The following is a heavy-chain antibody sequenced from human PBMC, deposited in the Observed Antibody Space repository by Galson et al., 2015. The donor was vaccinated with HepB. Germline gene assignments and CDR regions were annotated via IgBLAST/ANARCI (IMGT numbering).Heavy chain of an antibody. CDR3: AKHDLYGDSSRGGSFDF. CDR2: ISSSSSTI. J-gene: IGHJ4*02. CDR1: GFTFSSYS. Sequence: SLRLSCAASGFTFSSYSMNWVRQAPGKGLEWVSYISSSSSTIYYADSVKGRFTISRDNAKNSLYLQMNSLRADDTAVYYCAKHDLYGDSSRGGSFDFWGQGTLVTVSS. V-gene: IGHV3-48*04. D-gene: IGHD4-17*01.